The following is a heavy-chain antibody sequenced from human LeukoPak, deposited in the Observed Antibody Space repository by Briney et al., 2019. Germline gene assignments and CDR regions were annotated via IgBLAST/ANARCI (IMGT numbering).Heavy chain of an antibody. J-gene: IGHJ4*02. V-gene: IGHV3-30-3*01. D-gene: IGHD1-7*01. CDR3: ARDYWWNYDY. CDR1: GFTFSDYA. Sequence: GGSLRLSCAASGFTFSDYAMHWVRQAPGKGLEWVAVISKDGSDKYYPGSVRGRFTISRDNSKNTIYLQMDSQRAEDTAIYYCARDYWWNYDYWGQGTLVTVSS. CDR2: ISKDGSDK.